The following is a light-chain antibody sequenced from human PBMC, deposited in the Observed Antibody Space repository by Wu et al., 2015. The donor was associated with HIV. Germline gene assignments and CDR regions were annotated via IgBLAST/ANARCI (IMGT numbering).Light chain of an antibody. Sequence: EIVLTQSPGTLSLSPGERATLSCRASQSVSSSYVAWYQQKSGQAPRLFIYGASSRATGIPDGFSGSGSGTDFTLTISRLEPEDFAVYYCQQYGSSPWTFGQGTKVEIK. CDR3: QQYGSSPWT. V-gene: IGKV3-20*01. CDR2: GAS. CDR1: QSVSSSY. J-gene: IGKJ1*01.